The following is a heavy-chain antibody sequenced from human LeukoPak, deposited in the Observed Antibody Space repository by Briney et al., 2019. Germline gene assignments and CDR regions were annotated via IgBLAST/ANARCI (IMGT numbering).Heavy chain of an antibody. Sequence: ASVKVSCKASGYTFTSYYMHWVRQAPGQGLEWMGIINPSGGSTSYAQKFQGRDTMTRDTSTSTVYMELSSLRSEDTAVYYCARAGYFDWLLSAFWGQGTLVTVSS. CDR2: INPSGGST. D-gene: IGHD3-9*01. CDR1: GYTFTSYY. CDR3: ARAGYFDWLLSAF. J-gene: IGHJ4*02. V-gene: IGHV1-46*01.